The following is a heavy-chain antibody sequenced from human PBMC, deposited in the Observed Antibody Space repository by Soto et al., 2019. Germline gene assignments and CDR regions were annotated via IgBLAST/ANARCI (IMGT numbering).Heavy chain of an antibody. CDR2: ISSSSSYT. CDR1: GFTFSDYY. V-gene: IGHV3-11*06. Sequence: PGGSLRLSCAASGFTFSDYYMSWIRQAPGKGLEWVSYISSSSSYTNYADSVKGRFTISRDNAKNSLYLQMNSLRAEDTDVYYCAREGYSSSSDYYYGMDVWGQGTTVTVSS. D-gene: IGHD6-6*01. CDR3: AREGYSSSSDYYYGMDV. J-gene: IGHJ6*02.